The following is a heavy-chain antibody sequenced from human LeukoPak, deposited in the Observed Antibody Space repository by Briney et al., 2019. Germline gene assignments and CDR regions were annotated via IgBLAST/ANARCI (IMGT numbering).Heavy chain of an antibody. CDR3: ARVDTAMVN. V-gene: IGHV1-18*01. D-gene: IGHD5-18*01. CDR1: GYTFTSYG. J-gene: IGHJ4*02. Sequence: WASFKISCKASGYTFTSYGISWVRQDPGQGLEWMGWISAYNGNTNYAQKLQGRVTMTTDTSTSTAYMELRSLRSDDTAVYYCARVDTAMVNWGQGTLVTVSS. CDR2: ISAYNGNT.